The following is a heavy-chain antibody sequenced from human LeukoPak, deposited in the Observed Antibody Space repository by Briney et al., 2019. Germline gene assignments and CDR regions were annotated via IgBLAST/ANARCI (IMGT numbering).Heavy chain of an antibody. Sequence: SVKVSCKASGGTFSSYAISWVRQAPGQGLEWMGGIIPILGTANYAQKFQGRVTITADKSTSTAYTELSSLRSEDTAVYYCARGGDSDAFDIWGQGTMVTVSS. CDR1: GGTFSSYA. D-gene: IGHD2-21*02. V-gene: IGHV1-69*10. CDR3: ARGGDSDAFDI. CDR2: IIPILGTA. J-gene: IGHJ3*02.